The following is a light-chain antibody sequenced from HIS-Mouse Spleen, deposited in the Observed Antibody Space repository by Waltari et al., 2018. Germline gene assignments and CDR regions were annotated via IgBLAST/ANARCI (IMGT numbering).Light chain of an antibody. CDR3: QVWDSSSDHVV. J-gene: IGLJ2*01. V-gene: IGLV3-21*03. CDR1: NIGRER. Sequence: SYVLTQPPSVSVAPGKPARITCRATNIGRERVHWYQQKPGQAPVLVVYADSDRPSGIPERFSGSNSGNTATLTISRVEAGDEADYYCQVWDSSSDHVVFGGGTKLTVL. CDR2: ADS.